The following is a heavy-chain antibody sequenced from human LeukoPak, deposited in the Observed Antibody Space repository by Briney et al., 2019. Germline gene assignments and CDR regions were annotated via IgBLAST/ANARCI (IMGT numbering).Heavy chain of an antibody. D-gene: IGHD3-3*01. CDR1: GYTFTSYD. J-gene: IGHJ5*02. Sequence: GASVKVSCKASGYTFTSYDINWVRQATGQGLEWMGWMNPNSGNTGYAQKLQGRVTMTTDTSTSTAYMELRSLRSDDTAVYYCARCAHPDYDFWSGYYRSRGNWFDPWGQGTLVTVSS. CDR2: MNPNSGNT. V-gene: IGHV1-8*01. CDR3: ARCAHPDYDFWSGYYRSRGNWFDP.